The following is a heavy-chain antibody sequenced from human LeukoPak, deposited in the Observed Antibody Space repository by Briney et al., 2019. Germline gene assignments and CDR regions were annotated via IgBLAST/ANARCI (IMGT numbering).Heavy chain of an antibody. D-gene: IGHD5-18*01. CDR1: GYTFTGYY. CDR3: ASTPDTAMASLHSLLDY. Sequence: GASVKVSCKASGYTFTGYYMHWVRQAPGQGLEWMGWINPNSGGTNYAQKFQGRVTMTRDTSISTAYMELSRLRSDDTAVYYCASTPDTAMASLHSLLDYWGQGTLVTVSS. J-gene: IGHJ4*02. V-gene: IGHV1-2*02. CDR2: INPNSGGT.